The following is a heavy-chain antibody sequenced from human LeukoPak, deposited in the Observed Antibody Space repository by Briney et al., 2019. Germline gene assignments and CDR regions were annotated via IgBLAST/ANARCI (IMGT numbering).Heavy chain of an antibody. V-gene: IGHV3-15*01. CDR1: GFTFSNAW. Sequence: GGSLRLSCAASGFTFSNAWMSWVRQAPGKGLEWVGRIKSKTDGGTTDYAAPVKGRFTISRDESKNTLYLQMNSMKTEDTAVYYCTASRRWFGESKYWGQGTLVTVSS. D-gene: IGHD3-10*01. CDR2: IKSKTDGGTT. J-gene: IGHJ4*02. CDR3: TASRRWFGESKY.